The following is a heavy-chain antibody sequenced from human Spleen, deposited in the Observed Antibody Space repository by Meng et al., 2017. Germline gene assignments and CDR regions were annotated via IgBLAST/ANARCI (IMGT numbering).Heavy chain of an antibody. CDR3: TTDGRWLVPGDY. J-gene: IGHJ4*02. D-gene: IGHD6-19*01. Sequence: GESLKISCAASGFTFSNAWMSWVRQAPGKGLEWVGRIKSKTDGGTTDYAAPVKGRFTISRDDSKNTLYLQMNSLKTEDTAVYYCTTDGRWLVPGDYWGQGTLVTVSS. V-gene: IGHV3-15*01. CDR1: GFTFSNAW. CDR2: IKSKTDGGTT.